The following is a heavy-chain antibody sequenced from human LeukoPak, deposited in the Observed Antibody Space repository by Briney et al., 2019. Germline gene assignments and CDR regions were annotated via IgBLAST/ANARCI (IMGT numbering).Heavy chain of an antibody. CDR3: ARGGTQGALLFEDQYYYYMDV. J-gene: IGHJ6*03. V-gene: IGHV1-2*02. CDR1: GYTFTGYY. Sequence: ASVKVSCKASGYTFTGYYMHWVRQAPGQGLEWMGWINPNSGGTNYAQKFQGRVTMTRDTSISTAYMELSRLRSDDTAVYYCARGGTQGALLFEDQYYYYMDVWGKGTTVTVSS. CDR2: INPNSGGT. D-gene: IGHD3-10*01.